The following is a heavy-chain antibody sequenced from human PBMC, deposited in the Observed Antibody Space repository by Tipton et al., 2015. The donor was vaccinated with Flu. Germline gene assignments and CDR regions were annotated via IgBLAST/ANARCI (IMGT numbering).Heavy chain of an antibody. V-gene: IGHV3-66*04. CDR1: DFTVSYNY. Sequence: SLRLSCIASDFTVSYNYMNWVRQAPGKGLEWVSVIYAGGNTYYADSVKGRFTISRDNSRNTVYLQMNNLRAEDTAIYYCARRPGSLFDSWGQEALVTVSS. CDR3: ARRPGSLFDS. CDR2: IYAGGNT. J-gene: IGHJ4*02. D-gene: IGHD6-19*01.